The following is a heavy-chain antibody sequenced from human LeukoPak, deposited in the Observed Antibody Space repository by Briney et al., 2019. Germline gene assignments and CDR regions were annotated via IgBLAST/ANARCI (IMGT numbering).Heavy chain of an antibody. CDR3: ARGLITYQLLHRRRFDP. J-gene: IGHJ5*02. CDR2: INHSGST. V-gene: IGHV4-34*01. CDR1: GGSFSGYY. Sequence: SETLSLTCAVYGGSFSGYYWSWIRQPPGKGLEWIGEINHSGSTNCNPSLKSRVTISVDTSKNQFSLKLSSVTAADTAVYYCARGLITYQLLHRRRFDPWGQGTLDTVSS. D-gene: IGHD2-2*01.